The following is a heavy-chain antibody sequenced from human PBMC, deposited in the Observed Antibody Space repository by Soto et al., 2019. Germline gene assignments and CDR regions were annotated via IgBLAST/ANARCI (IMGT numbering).Heavy chain of an antibody. J-gene: IGHJ4*02. Sequence: EVQLLESWGGLIQPGGTLRLSCAASGFTFSSYAMSWVRQAPGKGLDWVSTISGDATKTYYADSVKGRFTISRDNSKNTLYLQMNSLRVDDTAVYFCAKEAPGAYFDFWGQGTLVAVSS. V-gene: IGHV3-23*01. D-gene: IGHD3-10*01. CDR2: ISGDATKT. CDR1: GFTFSSYA. CDR3: AKEAPGAYFDF.